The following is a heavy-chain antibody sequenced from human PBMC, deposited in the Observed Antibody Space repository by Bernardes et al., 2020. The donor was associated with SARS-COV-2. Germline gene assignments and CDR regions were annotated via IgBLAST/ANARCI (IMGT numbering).Heavy chain of an antibody. J-gene: IGHJ4*02. CDR2: INTNTGNP. CDR3: ATTVAVHY. V-gene: IGHV7-4-1*02. D-gene: IGHD6-19*01. Sequence: AALKDYCKASGYTFSSYAMTWVRQAPGQGLEWMGWINTNTGNPTYAQGFTGRFVFSLDTSVSTAYLQISSLKAEDTAVYYCATTVAVHYWGQGTLVTGSA. CDR1: GYTFSSYA.